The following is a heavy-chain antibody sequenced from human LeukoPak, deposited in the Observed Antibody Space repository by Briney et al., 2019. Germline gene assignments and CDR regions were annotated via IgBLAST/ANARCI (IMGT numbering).Heavy chain of an antibody. CDR2: IYWDDDK. CDR1: GFSLSTSGVG. CDR3: AHRLSRIAAAGEQFDY. Sequence: KESGPTLLKPTQTLTLTCTFSGFSLSTSGVGVGWIRQPPGKALEWLALIYWDDDKRYSPSLKSRLTITKDTSKDQVVLTMTNMDPVDTATYYCAHRLSRIAAAGEQFDYWGQGTLVTVSS. J-gene: IGHJ4*02. V-gene: IGHV2-5*02. D-gene: IGHD6-13*01.